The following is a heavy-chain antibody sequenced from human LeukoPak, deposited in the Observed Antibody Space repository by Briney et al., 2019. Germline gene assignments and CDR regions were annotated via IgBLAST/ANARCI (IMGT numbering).Heavy chain of an antibody. CDR2: ISSSSSTI. CDR3: ARDQSSSWYGY. D-gene: IGHD6-13*01. CDR1: GFTFSSYS. J-gene: IGHJ4*02. V-gene: IGHV3-48*01. Sequence: GGSLRLSCAASGFTFSSYSMNWVRQAPGKGLEWVSYISSSSSTIYYADSVKGRFTISRDNAKNSLYLQMNNLRAEDTAVYYCARDQSSSWYGYWGQGTLVTVSS.